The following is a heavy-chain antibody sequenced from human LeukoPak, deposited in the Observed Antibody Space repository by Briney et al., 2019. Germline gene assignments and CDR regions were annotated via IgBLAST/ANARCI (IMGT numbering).Heavy chain of an antibody. Sequence: SETLSLTCAVYGGSFSGYYWSWIRQPPGKGLELIGEINHSGSTNYNPSLKSRVTISVDTSKNQFSLKLSSVTAADTAVYYCARGRGSSGWYSRRLYFDYWGQGTLVTVSS. CDR2: INHSGST. J-gene: IGHJ4*02. CDR3: ARGRGSSGWYSRRLYFDY. V-gene: IGHV4-34*01. D-gene: IGHD6-19*01. CDR1: GGSFSGYY.